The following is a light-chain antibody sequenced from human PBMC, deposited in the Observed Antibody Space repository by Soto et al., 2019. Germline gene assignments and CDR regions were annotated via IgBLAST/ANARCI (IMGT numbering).Light chain of an antibody. CDR3: QQYGSSWT. V-gene: IGKV3-20*01. CDR2: GAS. CDR1: QSVSSSY. J-gene: IGKJ1*01. Sequence: EIVLTQSPGTLSLSPGERATLSCRASQSVSSSYLAWYQQKPGQAPRLLIYGASSRATGIPDRFSGSGSGTDFTLTSSRLEPEDLAVYYCQQYGSSWTFGQGTKVEIK.